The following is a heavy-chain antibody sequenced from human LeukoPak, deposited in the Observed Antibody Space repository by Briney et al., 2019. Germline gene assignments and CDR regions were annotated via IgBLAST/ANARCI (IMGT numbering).Heavy chain of an antibody. Sequence: GGSLRLSCAASGFTFSSFAMTWVRQAPGKGLEWVSVISGSGASTYHADSVKGRFTISRDNSKNTLYLQMNSLRAEDTAVYSCARGSAAYSSGWYVYWGQGTLVTVSS. V-gene: IGHV3-23*01. J-gene: IGHJ4*02. D-gene: IGHD6-19*01. CDR3: ARGSAAYSSGWYVY. CDR2: ISGSGAST. CDR1: GFTFSSFA.